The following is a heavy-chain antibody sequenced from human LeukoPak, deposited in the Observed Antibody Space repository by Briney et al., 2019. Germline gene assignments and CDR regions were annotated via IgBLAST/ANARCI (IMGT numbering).Heavy chain of an antibody. CDR2: INQESSEK. CDR1: GFRFSGFW. Sequence: GGSLRLSCAASGFRFSGFWMSWVRQAPGKGPEWVANINQESSEKYYVDSVRGRFTISRDNAKNSLSLQMSSLRVEDTAVYYCAREVDRSFGYWGQGNVVTVSS. D-gene: IGHD1-26*01. CDR3: AREVDRSFGY. J-gene: IGHJ4*02. V-gene: IGHV3-7*01.